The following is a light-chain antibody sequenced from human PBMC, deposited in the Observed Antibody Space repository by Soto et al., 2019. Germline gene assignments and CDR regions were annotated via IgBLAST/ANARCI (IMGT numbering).Light chain of an antibody. V-gene: IGLV2-14*01. J-gene: IGLJ1*01. CDR2: EVS. CDR1: GSDVGGYKY. Sequence: QSFLTRPASVSGSPGQSITISCTGSGSDVGGYKYVSWYQQYPGKAPKLIIFEVSNRPSGVSDRFSGSKSGNTASLTIAGLQAEDEADYFCSSYTSSVTYVFGTGTKVTVL. CDR3: SSYTSSVTYV.